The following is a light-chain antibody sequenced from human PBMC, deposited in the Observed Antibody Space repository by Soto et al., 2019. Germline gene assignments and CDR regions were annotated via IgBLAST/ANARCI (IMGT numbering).Light chain of an antibody. Sequence: QSALTQPASVSGSPGQSITISCNGSRSDVGGHNFVSWFQQHPGKAPKFIIYGVSNRPSGISNRFSGSKSGNTASLTISGLQPEDEADYYCSSYTTRFNRVFGGGTKLTVL. CDR1: RSDVGGHNF. CDR2: GVS. CDR3: SSYTTRFNRV. J-gene: IGLJ3*02. V-gene: IGLV2-14*01.